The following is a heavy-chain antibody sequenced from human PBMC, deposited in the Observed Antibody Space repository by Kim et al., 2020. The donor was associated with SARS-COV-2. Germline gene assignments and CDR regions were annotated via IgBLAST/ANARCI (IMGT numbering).Heavy chain of an antibody. CDR3: SSVCGCRCAYYCSFFYF. CDR2: SNHCGSA. V-gene: IGHV4-34*01. CDR1: GGSFSGCC. J-gene: IGHJ4*01. D-gene: IGHD3-22*01. Sequence: SETLSLTCAVSGGSFSGCCCYWSRHRPGKGQEWLWVSNHCGSANSNQYLTSRVPISIDASKNQIYLYLISITAADTAMYYCSSVCGCRCAYYCSFFYF.